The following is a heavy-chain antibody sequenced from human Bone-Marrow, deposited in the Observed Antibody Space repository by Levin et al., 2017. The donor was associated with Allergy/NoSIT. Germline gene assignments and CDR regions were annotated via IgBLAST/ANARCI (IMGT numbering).Heavy chain of an antibody. CDR1: GFTFTYYE. CDR2: ISETTV. J-gene: IGHJ2*01. V-gene: IGHV3-48*03. Sequence: GESLKISCEASGFTFTYYEMDWVRQAPGKGLEWVAFISETTVHYADSVRGRFTISRDNAKNSLFLQMNSLQAEDTAVYYCARESYDSTIYPPWYFDLWGRGTLVTVSS. CDR3: ARESYDSTIYPPWYFDL. D-gene: IGHD3-16*01.